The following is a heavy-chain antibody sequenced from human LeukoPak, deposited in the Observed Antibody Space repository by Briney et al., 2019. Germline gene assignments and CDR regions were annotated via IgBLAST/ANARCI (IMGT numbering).Heavy chain of an antibody. CDR3: AREGGGADKGMDV. V-gene: IGHV3-53*01. D-gene: IGHD1-26*01. CDR2: IYGGGST. CDR1: GFTVSTTS. J-gene: IGHJ6*02. Sequence: GGSLRLSCAASGFTVSTTSMNWVRQAPGKGLEWVSIIYGGGSTFYADSVQGRFTISKDNSKNTLFLQMNALRAEDTAVYYCAREGGGADKGMDVWSQGTTVTVSS.